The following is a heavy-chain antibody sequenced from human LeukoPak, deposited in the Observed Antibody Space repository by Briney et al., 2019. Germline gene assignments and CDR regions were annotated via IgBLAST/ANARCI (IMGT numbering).Heavy chain of an antibody. CDR3: ARDRAGEGFDP. J-gene: IGHJ5*02. Sequence: SQTLSLTCTVSGGSISSGDYYWSWIRQHPGKGLEWIGYIYYSGSTYYNPSLKSRVTISVDTSKNQFSLKLSSVTAADTAVYYCARDRAGEGFDPWGQGTLVTVSS. CDR2: IYYSGST. D-gene: IGHD6-19*01. V-gene: IGHV4-31*03. CDR1: GGSISSGDYY.